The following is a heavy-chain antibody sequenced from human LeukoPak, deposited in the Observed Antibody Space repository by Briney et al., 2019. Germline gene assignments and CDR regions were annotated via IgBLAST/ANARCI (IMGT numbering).Heavy chain of an antibody. J-gene: IGHJ4*02. D-gene: IGHD6-19*01. V-gene: IGHV1-3*01. CDR1: GCTFTSYA. Sequence: ASVKVSCKASGCTFTSYAMHWVRQAPGQRLEWMGWINAGNGNTKYSQKFQGRVTITRDTSASTAYMELSSLRSEDTAVYYCARDHGWYLDLYYFDYWGQGTLVTVSS. CDR3: ARDHGWYLDLYYFDY. CDR2: INAGNGNT.